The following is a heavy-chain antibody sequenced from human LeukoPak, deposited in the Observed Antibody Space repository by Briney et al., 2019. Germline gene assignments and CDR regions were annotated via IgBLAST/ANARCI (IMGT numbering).Heavy chain of an antibody. CDR3: ARESGSGTYIVY. CDR2: IYYSGSA. CDR1: GGSISSYY. Sequence: SETLSLTCTVSGGSISSYYWSWIRQPPGKGLEWIGHIYYSGSAYHNPSLKSRVTISLDTSKNQFSLRLTSVTAADTAVYYCARESGSGTYIVYWGQGTLVTVSS. J-gene: IGHJ4*02. V-gene: IGHV4-59*01. D-gene: IGHD3-10*01.